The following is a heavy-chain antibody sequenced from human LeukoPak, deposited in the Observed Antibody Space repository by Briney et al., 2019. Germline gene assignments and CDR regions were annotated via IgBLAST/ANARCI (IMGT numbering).Heavy chain of an antibody. Sequence: ASVKVSCKASGYTFTGYYMPWVRHAPGQGLEWLGWINPNSGGSNYAQKFQGRVTMTRDTSISTAYMELRRLRSDDTAVYYCARDLVGATSLDYWGQGTLVTVSS. CDR3: ARDLVGATSLDY. CDR1: GYTFTGYY. V-gene: IGHV1-2*02. D-gene: IGHD1-26*01. J-gene: IGHJ4*02. CDR2: INPNSGGS.